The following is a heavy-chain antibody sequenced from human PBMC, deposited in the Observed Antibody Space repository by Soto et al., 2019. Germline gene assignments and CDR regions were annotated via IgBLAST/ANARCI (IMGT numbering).Heavy chain of an antibody. D-gene: IGHD2-2*01. CDR2: IAPSDSYT. CDR3: APALTSWVYYGLDV. Sequence: GESLKISCKGSGYSFTSYWISWVRQMLGKGLEWMGRIAPSDSYTTYSPSFQGHVTISADSSISTAYLQWSSLKASDTAIYYCAPALTSWVYYGLDVWGQGTTVTVS. V-gene: IGHV5-10-1*01. CDR1: GYSFTSYW. J-gene: IGHJ6*02.